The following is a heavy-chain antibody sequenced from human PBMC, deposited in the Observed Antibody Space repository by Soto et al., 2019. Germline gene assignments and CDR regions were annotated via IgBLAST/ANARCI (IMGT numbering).Heavy chain of an antibody. J-gene: IGHJ3*02. CDR3: ARRLLSHNDAFDI. D-gene: IGHD2-21*01. V-gene: IGHV5-51*01. Sequence: GESRKISCKGSGYSFTSYWIGWVRQMPGKGLEWMGIIYPGDSDTRYSPSFQGQVTISADKSISTAYLQWSSLKASDTAMYYCARRLLSHNDAFDIWGQGTMVTVSS. CDR1: GYSFTSYW. CDR2: IYPGDSDT.